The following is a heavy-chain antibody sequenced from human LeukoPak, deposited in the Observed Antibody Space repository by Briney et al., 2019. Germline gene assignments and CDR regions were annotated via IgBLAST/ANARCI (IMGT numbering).Heavy chain of an antibody. CDR3: ARDSMAATPYDGAFDI. V-gene: IGHV4-39*07. CDR2: IYYSGST. J-gene: IGHJ3*02. Sequence: PSETLSLTCTVSGGSISSSSYYWGWIRQPPGKGLEWIGSIYYSGSTYYNPSLKSRVTISVDTSKNQFSLKLSSVTAADTAVYYCARDSMAATPYDGAFDIWGQGTMVTVSS. CDR1: GGSISSSSYY. D-gene: IGHD6-25*01.